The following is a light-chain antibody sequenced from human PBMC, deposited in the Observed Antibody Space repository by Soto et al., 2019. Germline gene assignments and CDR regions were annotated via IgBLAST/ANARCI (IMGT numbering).Light chain of an antibody. CDR2: VNS. Sequence: QSVLTQPPSVSGAPGQRVTISCTGSSSNIGAGYDVHWYQQLPGTAPKLLIYVNSNRPSGVPDRFSGSKSGTSASLAITGFQAEDEADYYCQSYDSSLSGYVCGTGTKLTVL. CDR1: SSNIGAGYD. V-gene: IGLV1-40*01. J-gene: IGLJ1*01. CDR3: QSYDSSLSGYV.